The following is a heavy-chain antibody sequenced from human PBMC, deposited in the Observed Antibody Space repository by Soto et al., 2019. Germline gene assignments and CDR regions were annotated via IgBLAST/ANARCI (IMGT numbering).Heavy chain of an antibody. CDR2: INPSGGST. V-gene: IGHV1-46*03. D-gene: IGHD2-8*01. CDR3: ARDWEGCSSTSCYVGDIVLMVYAMVFDY. J-gene: IGHJ4*02. Sequence: GASVKVSCKASGYTFTSYYMHWVRQAPGQGLEWMGIINPSGGSTSYAQKFQGRVTMTRDTSTSTVYMELSSLRSEDTAVYYCARDWEGCSSTSCYVGDIVLMVYAMVFDYWGQGTLVTVSS. CDR1: GYTFTSYY.